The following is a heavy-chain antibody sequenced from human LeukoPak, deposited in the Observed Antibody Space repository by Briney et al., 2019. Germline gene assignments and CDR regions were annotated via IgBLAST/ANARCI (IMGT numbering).Heavy chain of an antibody. CDR2: ISNDGKST. J-gene: IGHJ2*01. D-gene: IGHD2-2*01. Sequence: GGSLRLSCAASGFIFSSYPMHWVRQAPGKGLEWVAVISNDGKSTYYADSVKGRFTISRDSSKDMLFLLMDSLRVEDTAVYYCARTQVGPAATTYFDLWGRGTLVTVSS. CDR3: ARTQVGPAATTYFDL. CDR1: GFIFSSYP. V-gene: IGHV3-30*04.